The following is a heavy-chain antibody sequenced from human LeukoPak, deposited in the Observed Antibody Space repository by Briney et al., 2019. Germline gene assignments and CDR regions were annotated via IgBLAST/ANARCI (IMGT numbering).Heavy chain of an antibody. CDR1: GFTFDDYG. J-gene: IGHJ2*01. CDR3: AIHEYSSSYWYFDL. CDR2: INWNGGSI. D-gene: IGHD6-6*01. V-gene: IGHV3-20*04. Sequence: PGGSLRLSCAASGFTFDDYGLSWVRQVPGKGLEWVSGINWNGGSIGYADSVKGRVTISRDNAKNSLYLQMNSLRAEDTAVYYCAIHEYSSSYWYFDLWGRGTLVTVSS.